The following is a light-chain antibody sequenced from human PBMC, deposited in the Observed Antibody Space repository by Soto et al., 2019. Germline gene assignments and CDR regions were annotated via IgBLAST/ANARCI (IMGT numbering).Light chain of an antibody. V-gene: IGKV1-8*01. CDR3: QQYYSYPWT. CDR1: QGISSY. J-gene: IGKJ1*01. CDR2: AAS. Sequence: IRMTQSPSSFSASTGDRVTITCRSSQGISSYLAWYQQKPGKAPKLLIYAASTLQSGVPSRFSGSGSGTDFTLTISCLQSEDFATYYCQQYYSYPWTFGQGTKVDI.